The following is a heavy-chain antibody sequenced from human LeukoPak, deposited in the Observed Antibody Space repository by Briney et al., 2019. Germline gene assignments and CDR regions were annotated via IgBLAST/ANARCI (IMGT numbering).Heavy chain of an antibody. CDR3: ARVNYDILTGYLNPSDEFDY. D-gene: IGHD3-9*01. J-gene: IGHJ4*02. Sequence: SQTLSLTCTVSGGSISSGSYYWSWIRQPAGKGLEWIGRIYTSGSTNYNPSLKSRVTISVDTSKNQFSLKLSSVTAADTAVYYCARVNYDILTGYLNPSDEFDYWGQGTLVTVSS. CDR2: IYTSGST. CDR1: GGSISSGSYY. V-gene: IGHV4-61*02.